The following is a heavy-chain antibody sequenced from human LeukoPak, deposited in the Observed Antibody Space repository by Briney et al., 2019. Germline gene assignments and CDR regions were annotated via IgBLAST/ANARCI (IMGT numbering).Heavy chain of an antibody. CDR1: GYTFTNYG. D-gene: IGHD2-15*01. J-gene: IGHJ5*02. Sequence: ASVKVSCKASGYTFTNYGISWVRQAPGQGLEWMAWISTYDHDTNYAQKFRGRVTMTTDTSTSTAYMELRSLGSDDTAVYYCVRDYFCSGGTCDDCFDPWGQGTRVTVSS. CDR3: VRDYFCSGGTCDDCFDP. CDR2: ISTYDHDT. V-gene: IGHV1-18*01.